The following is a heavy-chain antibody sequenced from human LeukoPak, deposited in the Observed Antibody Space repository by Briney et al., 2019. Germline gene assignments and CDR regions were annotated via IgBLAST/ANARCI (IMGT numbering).Heavy chain of an antibody. V-gene: IGHV4-39*07. CDR1: GGSISLSYYY. CDR3: ARGTLYSGWSYYFDS. CDR2: VYYSGTT. J-gene: IGHJ4*02. Sequence: SETLFLTCSVSGGSISLSYYYWGWLRQPPGKALEWIGSVYYSGTTSYNPSLKSPVTISVDMSKNHFSLRLSSVTAADTAMYYCARGTLYSGWSYYFDSWGQGSQVTVSS. D-gene: IGHD6-19*01.